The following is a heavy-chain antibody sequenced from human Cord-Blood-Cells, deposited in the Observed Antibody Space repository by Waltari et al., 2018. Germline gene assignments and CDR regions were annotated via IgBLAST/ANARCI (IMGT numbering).Heavy chain of an antibody. V-gene: IGHV4-4*02. D-gene: IGHD6-13*01. Sequence: QVQLQESGPGLVKPSGTLSLTCAVSGGSISSSNWWSWVRQPPGKGLEWIGEIYHSGSTNYNPSLKSRVTISVDKSKNQFSLKLSSVTAADTAVYYCARAYSWYGYSSSWYYFDYWGQGTLVTVSS. CDR1: GGSISSSNW. J-gene: IGHJ4*02. CDR2: IYHSGST. CDR3: ARAYSWYGYSSSWYYFDY.